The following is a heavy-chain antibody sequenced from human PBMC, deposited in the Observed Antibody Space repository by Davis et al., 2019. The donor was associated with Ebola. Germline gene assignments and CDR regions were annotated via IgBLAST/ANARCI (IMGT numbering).Heavy chain of an antibody. Sequence: GESLKISCAASGFTFRSYSMNWVRQAPGKGLEWVSYISSSSRTIYYADSVKGRFTISRDNAKNSLYLQMNSLRDEDTAVYYCARLGEWEPGPFDFWGQGTLVTVSS. CDR2: ISSSSRTI. CDR3: ARLGEWEPGPFDF. D-gene: IGHD1-26*01. J-gene: IGHJ4*02. CDR1: GFTFRSYS. V-gene: IGHV3-48*02.